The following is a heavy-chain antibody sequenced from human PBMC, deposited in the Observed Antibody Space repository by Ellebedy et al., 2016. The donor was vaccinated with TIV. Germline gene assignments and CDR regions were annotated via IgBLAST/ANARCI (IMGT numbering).Heavy chain of an antibody. CDR2: ISGDGANT. CDR1: GFTFSNYA. D-gene: IGHD3-3*01. Sequence: GESLKISCAASGFTFSNYAMSWVRQAPGKGLEWVSGISGDGANTYYADSVKGRFTISRDISKNTLYLQMHSLRAEDTAVYYCAKEGDFWSAYYSFDYWGQGTLVTVSS. V-gene: IGHV3-23*01. J-gene: IGHJ4*02. CDR3: AKEGDFWSAYYSFDY.